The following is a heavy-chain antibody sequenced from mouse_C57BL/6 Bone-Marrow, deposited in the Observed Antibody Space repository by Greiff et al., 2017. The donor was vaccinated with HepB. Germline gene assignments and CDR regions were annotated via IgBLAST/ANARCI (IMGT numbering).Heavy chain of an antibody. CDR3: ARHNYSNYRFAY. CDR2: ISSGGSYT. J-gene: IGHJ3*01. D-gene: IGHD2-5*01. V-gene: IGHV5-6*02. Sequence: DVKLVESGGDLVKPGGSLKLSCAASGFTFSSYGMSWVRQTPDKRLEWVATISSGGSYTYYPDSVKGRFTISRDNAKNTLYLQMSSLKSEDTAMYYCARHNYSNYRFAYWGQGTLVTVSA. CDR1: GFTFSSYG.